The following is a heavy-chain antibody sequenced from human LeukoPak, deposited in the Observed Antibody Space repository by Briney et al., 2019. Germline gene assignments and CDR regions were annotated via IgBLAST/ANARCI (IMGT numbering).Heavy chain of an antibody. V-gene: IGHV1-69*05. CDR1: GGIFSSYA. J-gene: IGHJ4*02. CDR2: IIPIFGTA. Sequence: SVKVSCKASGGIFSSYAISWVRQAPGQGLEWMGGIIPIFGTANYAQKFQGRVTITTDESTSTAYMELSSLRSEDTAMYHCARLECSSTTCPFAYWGQGTLVTVSS. CDR3: ARLECSSTTCPFAY. D-gene: IGHD2-2*01.